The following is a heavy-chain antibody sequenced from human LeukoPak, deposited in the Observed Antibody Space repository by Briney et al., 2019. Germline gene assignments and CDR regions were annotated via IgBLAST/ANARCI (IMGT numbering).Heavy chain of an antibody. CDR2: IYYSGIT. V-gene: IGHV4-59*01. Sequence: SETLSLTCTVSGGSISSYYWNWIRQPPGKGLEWIGYIYYSGITNYNPSLKSRVTISVDTSKNQFSLKLSSVTAADTAVYYCAREATAAAGRGFDYWGQGTLVTVSS. D-gene: IGHD6-13*01. CDR3: AREATAAAGRGFDY. J-gene: IGHJ4*02. CDR1: GGSISSYY.